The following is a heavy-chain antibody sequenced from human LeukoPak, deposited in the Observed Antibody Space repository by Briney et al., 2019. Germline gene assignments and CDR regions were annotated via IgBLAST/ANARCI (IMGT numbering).Heavy chain of an antibody. V-gene: IGHV3-30*02. J-gene: IGHJ5*02. Sequence: GGSLRLSCAASGFTFSSYGVHWVRQAPGKGLEWVAFIRYDGSNKYYADSVKGRFTISRDNSKNTLYLQMNSLRAEDTAVYYCANGIANYDFWSGPEWFDPWGQGTLVTVSS. CDR1: GFTFSSYG. CDR3: ANGIANYDFWSGPEWFDP. CDR2: IRYDGSNK. D-gene: IGHD3-3*01.